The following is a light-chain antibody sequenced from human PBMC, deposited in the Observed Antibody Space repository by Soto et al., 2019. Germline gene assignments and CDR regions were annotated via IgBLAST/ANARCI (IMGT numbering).Light chain of an antibody. CDR2: DNN. V-gene: IGLV1-51*01. J-gene: IGLJ2*01. CDR1: SSNIGNNY. CDR3: GTWDSSLSAEV. Sequence: QSVLTQPPSVSAAPGQKVTISCSGSSSNIGNNYVSWYQQLPGTAPKLLIYDNNKRPSGIPDRFSGSKSGTSATLGITGLXXXDEADYYCGTWDSSLSAEVXGGGTQLTVL.